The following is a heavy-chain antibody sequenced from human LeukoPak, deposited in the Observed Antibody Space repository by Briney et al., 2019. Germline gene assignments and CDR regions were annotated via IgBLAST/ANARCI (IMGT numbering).Heavy chain of an antibody. CDR3: VRGWLWNSPVADHC. CDR2: IYSGGRT. V-gene: IGHV3-66*01. J-gene: IGHJ4*02. CDR1: GFAVNTNY. D-gene: IGHD5-12*01. Sequence: PGGSLRLSCAASGFAVNTNYMTWVRQAPGKGLEWVSLIYSGGRTYYADSVKGRFTISRDNSKNTLFLQMNGLRVEDTAVYYCVRGWLWNSPVADHCWGQGILVTVSS.